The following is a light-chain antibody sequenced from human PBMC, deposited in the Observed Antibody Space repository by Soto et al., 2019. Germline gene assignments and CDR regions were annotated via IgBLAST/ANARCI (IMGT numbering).Light chain of an antibody. Sequence: IQMSQSPSSVSGSVGDRVTISCRASQSISTYLNRYQQKPGKGPKFLISAASTLYSGVPSRFSGSGSGTDFTLTISSLQPEDFATYYCQQSSTTPWTVGQGTKVDI. CDR1: QSISTY. CDR2: AAS. J-gene: IGKJ1*01. CDR3: QQSSTTPWT. V-gene: IGKV1-39*01.